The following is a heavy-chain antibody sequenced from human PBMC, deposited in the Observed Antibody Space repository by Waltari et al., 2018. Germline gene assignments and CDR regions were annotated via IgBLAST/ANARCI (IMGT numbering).Heavy chain of an antibody. Sequence: EVQLVESGGGLVQPGGSLRLSCAASGFTFRTYWMHWVRQAPGKGLVWVSLINSDGSTTSYADSVKGRFTISRDNAKNTVYLQMNSLRAEDTAVYYCARVMTTVTNDAFDIWGQGTMVTVSS. V-gene: IGHV3-74*01. D-gene: IGHD4-17*01. CDR1: GFTFRTYW. CDR3: ARVMTTVTNDAFDI. J-gene: IGHJ3*02. CDR2: INSDGSTT.